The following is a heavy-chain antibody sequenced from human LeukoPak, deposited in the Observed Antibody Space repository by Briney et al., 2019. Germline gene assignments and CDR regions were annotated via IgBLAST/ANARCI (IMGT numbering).Heavy chain of an antibody. CDR2: IYYSGST. CDR1: GGSISDYY. CDR3: AGDLGLGIFGENDAFDI. Sequence: PSETLSLTCTVSGGSISDYYWSWIRQPPGKGLEWIGYIYYSGSTNCNPSLKSRVTISVDTSKNQFSLKLSSVTAADTAVYYCAGDLGLGIFGENDAFDIWGQGTVVTVSS. D-gene: IGHD2-15*01. J-gene: IGHJ3*02. V-gene: IGHV4-59*01.